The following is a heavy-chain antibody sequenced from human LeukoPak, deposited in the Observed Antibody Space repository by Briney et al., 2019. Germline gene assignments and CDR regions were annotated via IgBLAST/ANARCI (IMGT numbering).Heavy chain of an antibody. CDR3: AKNKKAFAN. J-gene: IGHJ4*02. V-gene: IGHV1-46*01. Sequence: ASVKVSCKASGYSFTSNYIHWVRRAPGQGLEWMGMIYPRDGSTSYAQKFQGRVTVTRDTSTSTVHMELSGLRSEDTAVYYCAKNKKAFANWGQEPLVTAPS. CDR1: GYSFTSNY. CDR2: IYPRDGST.